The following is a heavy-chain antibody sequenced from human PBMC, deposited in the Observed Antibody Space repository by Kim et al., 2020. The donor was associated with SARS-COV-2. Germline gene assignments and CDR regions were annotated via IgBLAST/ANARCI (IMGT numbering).Heavy chain of an antibody. Sequence: GGSLRLSCAASGFTFSDYYMSWIRQAPGKGLEWVSYISSSGSTIYYADSVKGRFTISRDNAKNSLYLQMNSLRAEDTAVYYFASGDSSGYYYGTWRKYYFDYWGQGTLVTVSS. CDR3: ASGDSSGYYYGTWRKYYFDY. CDR1: GFTFSDYY. CDR2: ISSSGSTI. V-gene: IGHV3-11*01. J-gene: IGHJ4*02. D-gene: IGHD3-22*01.